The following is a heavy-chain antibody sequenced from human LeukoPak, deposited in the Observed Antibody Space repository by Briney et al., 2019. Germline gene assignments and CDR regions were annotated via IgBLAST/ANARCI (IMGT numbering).Heavy chain of an antibody. Sequence: GGSLRLSCAASGFTFSDYYMSWIRQAPGKGLEWVSYISSSGSTIYYADSVKGRFTISRDNAKNSLYLQMNSLRAEDTAVYYCARDRTISIAAAGLYYYYGMDVWGQGTTVTVSS. D-gene: IGHD6-13*01. CDR2: ISSSGSTI. CDR1: GFTFSDYY. J-gene: IGHJ6*02. CDR3: ARDRTISIAAAGLYYYYGMDV. V-gene: IGHV3-11*01.